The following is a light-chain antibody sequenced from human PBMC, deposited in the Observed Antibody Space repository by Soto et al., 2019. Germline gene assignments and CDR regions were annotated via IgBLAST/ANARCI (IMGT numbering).Light chain of an antibody. J-gene: IGKJ1*01. V-gene: IGKV1-39*01. CDR2: AAS. Sequence: IQMTQSPSSLSASAGDRVTITCRASQSIGTSLNWFQHKPGQAPKLLIYAASSLHSGVPSRFSGRGSGTDFTLTISSLQPEDFATYYCQQTYSIPWTFGQGTKVEIK. CDR1: QSIGTS. CDR3: QQTYSIPWT.